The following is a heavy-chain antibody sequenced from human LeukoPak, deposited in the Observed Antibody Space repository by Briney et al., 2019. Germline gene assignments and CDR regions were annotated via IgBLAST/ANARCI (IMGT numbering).Heavy chain of an antibody. D-gene: IGHD4-17*01. J-gene: IGHJ6*02. Sequence: GGSLRLSCAAFGFTFSSYAMHWVRQAPGKGLEWVAVISYDGSNKYYADSVKGRFTISRDNSKNTLYLQMNSLRAEDTAVYYCARGLTTVTPSRYYYGMDVWGQGTTVTVSS. CDR1: GFTFSSYA. CDR3: ARGLTTVTPSRYYYGMDV. V-gene: IGHV3-30*04. CDR2: ISYDGSNK.